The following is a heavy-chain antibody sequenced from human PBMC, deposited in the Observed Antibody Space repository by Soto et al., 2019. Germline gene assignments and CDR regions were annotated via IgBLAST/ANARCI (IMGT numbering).Heavy chain of an antibody. Sequence: GGSLRLSCAASGFTFSSYAMSWVRQAPGKGLEWVSAISGSGGSTYYADSVKGRFTISRDNSKNTLDLQRNSLRAEDTAVYYCANRSSNWGLDDWGQGTLVTVSS. J-gene: IGHJ4*02. CDR2: ISGSGGST. D-gene: IGHD7-27*01. V-gene: IGHV3-23*01. CDR1: GFTFSSYA. CDR3: ANRSSNWGLDD.